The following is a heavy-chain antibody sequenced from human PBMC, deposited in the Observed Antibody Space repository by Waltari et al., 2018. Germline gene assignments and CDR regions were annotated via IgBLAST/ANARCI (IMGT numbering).Heavy chain of an antibody. CDR3: ARHRLDRGDSFDF. J-gene: IGHJ4*02. V-gene: IGHV4-38-2*02. D-gene: IGHD3-22*01. CDR2: SYHLGHT. Sequence: QVQLQESGPGLVKPSGTLSLTCSVSEYSISTGFYWGWVRQTPGKGREWIGSSYHLGHTRYNPPLNSRAAVSIDMSKNQFSLRLTAVTAADTAGYYCARHRLDRGDSFDFWGQGVLVTVSS. CDR1: EYSISTGFY.